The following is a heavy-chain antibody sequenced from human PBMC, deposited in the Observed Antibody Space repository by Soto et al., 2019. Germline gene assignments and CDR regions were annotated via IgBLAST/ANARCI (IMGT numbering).Heavy chain of an antibody. CDR1: GYTFTSYY. J-gene: IGHJ4*02. V-gene: IGHV1-46*01. Sequence: ASVKVSCKASGYTFTSYYMHWVRQAPGQGLEWMGIINPSGGSTSYAQKFQGRVTMTRDTSTSTVYMELSSLRSEDTAVYYCARDHVDTAMVRMFGESYPDYWGQGTLVTVSS. CDR2: INPSGGST. D-gene: IGHD5-18*01. CDR3: ARDHVDTAMVRMFGESYPDY.